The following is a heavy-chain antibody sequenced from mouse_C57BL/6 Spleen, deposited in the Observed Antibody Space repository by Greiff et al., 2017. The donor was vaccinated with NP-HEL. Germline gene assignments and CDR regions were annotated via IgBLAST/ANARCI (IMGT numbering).Heavy chain of an antibody. CDR1: GYTFTSYT. V-gene: IGHV1-4*01. Sequence: VQLQQSGAELARPGASVKMSCKASGYTFTSYTMHWVKQRPGQGLEWIGYINPSSGYTKYNQKFKDKATLTADKSSSTAYMQLSSLTSEDSAVYYCARYDCGSSSYLDYWGQGTTLTVSS. D-gene: IGHD1-1*01. CDR2: INPSSGYT. J-gene: IGHJ2*01. CDR3: ARYDCGSSSYLDY.